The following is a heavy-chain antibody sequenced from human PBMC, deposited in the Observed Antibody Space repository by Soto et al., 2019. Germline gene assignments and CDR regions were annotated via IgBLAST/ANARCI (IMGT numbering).Heavy chain of an antibody. V-gene: IGHV3-33*08. CDR3: ARSDCTGAYCYSWPFNYGVDV. CDR1: GFTFNTYG. Sequence: QVQLVESGGGVVQPGGSLRLSCTTSGFTFNTYGMHWVRQAPGKGLEWVAIIWYDGSNKYYADSVKGRFTISRDNSKNTLYLQMNSLRAEDTARYDCARSDCTGAYCYSWPFNYGVDVWGQGTTVTVSS. CDR2: IWYDGSNK. D-gene: IGHD2-15*01. J-gene: IGHJ6*02.